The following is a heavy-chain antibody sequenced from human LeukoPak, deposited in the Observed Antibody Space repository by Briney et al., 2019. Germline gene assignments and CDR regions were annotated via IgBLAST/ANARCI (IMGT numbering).Heavy chain of an antibody. J-gene: IGHJ6*02. CDR3: ARDSRVAVFGGPGMDV. D-gene: IGHD3-3*01. CDR1: GGSISSGGYY. CDR2: IYYSGST. Sequence: SQTLSPTCTVSGGSISSGGYYWSWIRQHPGKGLEWIGYIYYSGSTYYNPSLKSRVTISVDTSKNQFSLKLSSVTAADTAVYYCARDSRVAVFGGPGMDVWGQGTTVTVSS. V-gene: IGHV4-31*03.